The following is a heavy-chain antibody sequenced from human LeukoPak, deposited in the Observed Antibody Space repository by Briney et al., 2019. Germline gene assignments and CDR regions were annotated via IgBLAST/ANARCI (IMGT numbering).Heavy chain of an antibody. Sequence: SETLSLTCAVYGGSFSGYYWSWIRQHPGKGLEWIGYIYYSGSTYYNPSLKSRVTISVDTSKNQFSLKLSSVTAADTAVYYCARVARYRSSTSCYTFDYWGQGTLVTVSS. V-gene: IGHV4-31*11. CDR3: ARVARYRSSTSCYTFDY. CDR2: IYYSGST. D-gene: IGHD2-2*02. CDR1: GGSFSGYY. J-gene: IGHJ4*02.